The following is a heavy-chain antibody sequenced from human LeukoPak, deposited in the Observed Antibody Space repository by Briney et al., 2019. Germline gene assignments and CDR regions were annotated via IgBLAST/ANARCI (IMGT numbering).Heavy chain of an antibody. V-gene: IGHV3-33*01. J-gene: IGHJ6*02. CDR1: GFTFSNHG. D-gene: IGHD2-15*01. Sequence: GGSLRLSCAASGFTFSNHGMHWVRQAPGRGLEWVAGLWYDGSNKNYAESVKGRFTISRDNSKNTVYLQMDSPRVEDTAMYYYARGTPLVVLHYYGLDVWGQGTTVTVSS. CDR3: ARGTPLVVLHYYGLDV. CDR2: LWYDGSNK.